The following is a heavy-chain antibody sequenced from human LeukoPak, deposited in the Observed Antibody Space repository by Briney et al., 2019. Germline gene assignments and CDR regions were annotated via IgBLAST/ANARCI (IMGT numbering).Heavy chain of an antibody. Sequence: PGGSLRLSCAASGFTFSSYSMNWVRQAPGKGLEWVSSISYSSSYIYYADSVKGRFTISRDNAKNSLYLQMNSLRVEDTAVYYCAGGAAAVLDYWGQGTLVTVSS. CDR1: GFTFSSYS. CDR3: AGGAAAVLDY. J-gene: IGHJ4*02. D-gene: IGHD6-13*01. V-gene: IGHV3-21*01. CDR2: ISYSSSYI.